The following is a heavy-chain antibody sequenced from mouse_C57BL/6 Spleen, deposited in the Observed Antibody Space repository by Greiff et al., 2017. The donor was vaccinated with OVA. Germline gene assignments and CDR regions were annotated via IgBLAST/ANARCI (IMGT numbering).Heavy chain of an antibody. CDR3: ARDARWEGYFDV. Sequence: EVNVVESGGGLVQSGRSLRLSCATSGFTFSDFYMEWVRQAPGKGLEWIAASRNKANDYTTEYSASVKGRFIVSRDTSQSILYLQMNALRAEDTAIYYCARDARWEGYFDVWGTGTTVTVSS. CDR1: GFTFSDFY. D-gene: IGHD4-1*01. V-gene: IGHV7-1*01. CDR2: SRNKANDYTT. J-gene: IGHJ1*03.